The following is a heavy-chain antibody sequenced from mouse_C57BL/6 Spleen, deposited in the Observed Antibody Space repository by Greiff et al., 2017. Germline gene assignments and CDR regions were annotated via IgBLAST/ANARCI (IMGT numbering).Heavy chain of an antibody. J-gene: IGHJ3*01. CDR2: IDPSDSET. CDR3: ARGVTTVVAKEFAY. Sequence: QVQLQQPGAELVRPGSSVKLSCKASGYTFTSYWMHWVKQRPIQGLEWIGNIDPSDSETHYNQKFKDKATLTVDKSSSTAYMQLSSLTSEDSAVYYGARGVTTVVAKEFAYWGQGTLVTVSA. CDR1: GYTFTSYW. D-gene: IGHD1-1*01. V-gene: IGHV1-52*01.